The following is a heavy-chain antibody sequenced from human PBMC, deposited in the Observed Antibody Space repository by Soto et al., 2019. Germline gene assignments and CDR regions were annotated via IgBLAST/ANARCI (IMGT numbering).Heavy chain of an antibody. CDR1: GGSISSSSYY. V-gene: IGHV4-39*01. J-gene: IGHJ4*02. Sequence: PSETLSLTCTVSGGSISSSSYYWGWIRQPPGKGLEWIGSIYYSGSTYYNPSLKSRVTISVDTSKNQFSLKLSSVTAADTAVYYCARPAGSGSYQGYYFDYWGQGTLVTVSS. CDR2: IYYSGST. D-gene: IGHD1-26*01. CDR3: ARPAGSGSYQGYYFDY.